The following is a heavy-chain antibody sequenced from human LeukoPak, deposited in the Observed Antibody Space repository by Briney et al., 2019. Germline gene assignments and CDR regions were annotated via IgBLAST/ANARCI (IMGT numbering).Heavy chain of an antibody. V-gene: IGHV5-51*01. CDR2: IYPGDSDT. Sequence: PGDSLKISCKGSGYSFTSYWIGWVRQMPGKGLEWMGIIYPGDSDTRYSPSFQGHVNISADKSISTAYLQWSSLRASDTAMYYCARGRGSYFHDAFDIWGQGTMVTVSS. CDR1: GYSFTSYW. CDR3: ARGRGSYFHDAFDI. J-gene: IGHJ3*02. D-gene: IGHD1-26*01.